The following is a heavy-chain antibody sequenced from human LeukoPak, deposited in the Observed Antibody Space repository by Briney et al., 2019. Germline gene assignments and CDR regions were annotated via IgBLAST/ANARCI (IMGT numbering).Heavy chain of an antibody. CDR2: INPSGGST. Sequence: ASVKVSCKASGGTFSSYAISWVRQAPGQGLEWMGIINPSGGSTSYAQKFQGRVTMTRDMSTSTVYMELSSLRSEDTAVYYCAREVGGTSWYIDYWGQGTLVTVSS. J-gene: IGHJ4*02. V-gene: IGHV1-46*01. CDR1: GGTFSSYA. CDR3: AREVGGTSWYIDY. D-gene: IGHD6-13*01.